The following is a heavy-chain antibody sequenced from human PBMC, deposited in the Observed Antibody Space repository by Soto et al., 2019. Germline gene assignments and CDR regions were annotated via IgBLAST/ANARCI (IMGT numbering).Heavy chain of an antibody. Sequence: GGSLRLSCAASGFNFDDYAMHWVRQAPGKGLEWVAGITWNSGNIAYADSVKGRFTISRDNAKNSPYLQINSLRPEDTAFSFCATAHSRGAMAVPSFDSRGQGALVTVYS. J-gene: IGHJ4*01. V-gene: IGHV3-9*01. D-gene: IGHD2-8*01. CDR3: ATAHSRGAMAVPSFDS. CDR2: ITWNSGNI. CDR1: GFNFDDYA.